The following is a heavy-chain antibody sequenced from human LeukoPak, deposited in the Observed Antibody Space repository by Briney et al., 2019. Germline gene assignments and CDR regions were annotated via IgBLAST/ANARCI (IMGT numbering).Heavy chain of an antibody. CDR3: AKGYDYGDYGGAEAFDI. J-gene: IGHJ3*02. CDR2: ISGSGGST. Sequence: QAGGSLRLSCAVSGFTFSSYAMSWVRQAPGKGLEWVSAISGSGGSTYYADSVKGRFTISRDNSKNTLYLQMNSLRAEDTAVYYCAKGYDYGDYGGAEAFDIWGQGTMVTVSS. CDR1: GFTFSSYA. V-gene: IGHV3-23*01. D-gene: IGHD4-17*01.